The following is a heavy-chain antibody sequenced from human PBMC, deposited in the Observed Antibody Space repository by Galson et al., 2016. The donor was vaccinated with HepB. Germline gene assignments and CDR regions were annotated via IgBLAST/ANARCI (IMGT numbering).Heavy chain of an antibody. CDR2: INGGNGDT. CDR1: GYTFTTYA. J-gene: IGHJ6*02. Sequence: SVKVSCKASGYTFTTYAMQWVRQAPGHRLGWMGWINGGNGDTKYSQKFQGRVTITRDTSASTANLELSSLKSEDTAVYYCARVPRSSYGMDVWGQGTTVTVSS. CDR3: ARVPRSSYGMDV. V-gene: IGHV1-3*01.